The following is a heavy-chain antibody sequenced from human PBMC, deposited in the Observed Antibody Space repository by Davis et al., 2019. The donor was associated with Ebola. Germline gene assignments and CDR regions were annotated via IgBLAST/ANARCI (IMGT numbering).Heavy chain of an antibody. CDR3: AKGGRYCSSTSCPSLYYYYYMDV. D-gene: IGHD2-2*01. CDR2: ISGSGGST. CDR1: GFTFSSYA. J-gene: IGHJ6*03. Sequence: PGGSLRLSCAASGFTFSSYAMSWVRQAPGKGLEWVSAISGSGGSTYYADSVKGRFTISRDNSKNTLYLQMNSLRAEDTAVYYCAKGGRYCSSTSCPSLYYYYYMDVWGKGTTVTVSS. V-gene: IGHV3-23*01.